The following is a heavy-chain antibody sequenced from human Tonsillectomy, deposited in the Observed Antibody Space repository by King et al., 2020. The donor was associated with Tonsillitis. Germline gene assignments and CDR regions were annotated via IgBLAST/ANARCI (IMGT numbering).Heavy chain of an antibody. Sequence: VQLQESGPGLVKPSQTLSLTCTVSGGSISSGGYYWSWIRQHPGKGLEWIGYIYYSGSTYYNPSLKSRVTISVDTSKNQFSLKLSSVTAADTGVYYCARVYYDILTGYLEFDYWGQGTLVTASS. CDR1: GGSISSGGYY. J-gene: IGHJ4*02. D-gene: IGHD3-9*01. V-gene: IGHV4-31*03. CDR3: ARVYYDILTGYLEFDY. CDR2: IYYSGST.